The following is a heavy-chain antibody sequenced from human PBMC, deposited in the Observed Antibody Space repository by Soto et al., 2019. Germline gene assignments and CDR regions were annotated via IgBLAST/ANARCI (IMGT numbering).Heavy chain of an antibody. J-gene: IGHJ4*02. CDR2: ISPYNGNT. CDR3: AGDPYDIFDS. D-gene: IGHD3-22*01. Sequence: QVQLVQSGAEVKTRGASVKVSCKASGDTFTSYGINWVRHAPGQGLEWMGWISPYNGNTNYAQRLQVRVTMTTATSTSKAYLALRSLRSRDMPVYYCAGDPYDIFDSWSQGTLVTVSS. V-gene: IGHV1-18*03. CDR1: GDTFTSYG.